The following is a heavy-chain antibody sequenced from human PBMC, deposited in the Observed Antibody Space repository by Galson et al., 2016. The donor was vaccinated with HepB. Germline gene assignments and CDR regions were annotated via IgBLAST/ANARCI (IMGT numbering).Heavy chain of an antibody. CDR3: ARQPTPSMIRGIISNWFDP. D-gene: IGHD3-10*01. J-gene: IGHJ5*02. V-gene: IGHV5-10-1*01. CDR2: IDPSDSYT. CDR1: GYKFTSYW. Sequence: QSGAEVKKPGESLRISCKGSGYKFTSYWISWVRQMPGKGLEWMGRIDPSDSYTKYSPSFEGPVTISADKSISTAYLEWSSLKASDTAMYYCARQPTPSMIRGIISNWFDPWGQGTLVTVSS.